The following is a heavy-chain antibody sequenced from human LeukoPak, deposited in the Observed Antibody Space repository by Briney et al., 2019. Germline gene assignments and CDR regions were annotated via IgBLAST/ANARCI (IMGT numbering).Heavy chain of an antibody. CDR1: GFTFSSYS. V-gene: IGHV3-48*01. D-gene: IGHD3-3*01. CDR2: ISSSSSTI. CDR3: ASDYDFWSGYYLNWFDP. J-gene: IGHJ5*02. Sequence: GGSLRLSCAASGFTFSSYSMNWVRQAPGKGLGWVSSISSSSSTIYYADSVKGRFTISIDNAKNSLYLQMKSLRAEDTAVYYCASDYDFWSGYYLNWFDPWGQGTLVTVSS.